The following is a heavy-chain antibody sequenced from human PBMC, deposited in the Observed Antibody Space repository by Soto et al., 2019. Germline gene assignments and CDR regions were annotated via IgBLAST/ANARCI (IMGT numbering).Heavy chain of an antibody. V-gene: IGHV4-34*01. CDR2: INHSGST. D-gene: IGHD2-15*01. CDR1: GGSFSGYY. Sequence: QVQLQQWGAGLLKPSETLSLTCAVYGGSFSGYYWSWIRQPPGKGLEWIGEINHSGSTNYNPSLKSRVTLSVATSKTQCSLKLGSVTAADTAVYYCARGRAYCSGGSCYVPAYYYYMDVWGKGTTVTVSS. CDR3: ARGRAYCSGGSCYVPAYYYYMDV. J-gene: IGHJ6*03.